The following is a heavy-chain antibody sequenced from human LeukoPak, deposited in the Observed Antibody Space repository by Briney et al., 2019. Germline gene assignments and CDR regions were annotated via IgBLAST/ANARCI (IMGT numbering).Heavy chain of an antibody. V-gene: IGHV3-48*01. J-gene: IGHJ4*02. D-gene: IGHD3-22*01. CDR2: ISSSSSTI. CDR1: GFTFSSYS. CDR3: ARDRDPYYYDSSGFDY. Sequence: GGSLRLSCAASGFTFSSYSMNWVRQAPGKGLEWVSYISSSSSTIYYADSVKGRFTISRDNAKNSLYLQMNSLRAADTAVYYCARDRDPYYYDSSGFDYWGQGTLVTVSS.